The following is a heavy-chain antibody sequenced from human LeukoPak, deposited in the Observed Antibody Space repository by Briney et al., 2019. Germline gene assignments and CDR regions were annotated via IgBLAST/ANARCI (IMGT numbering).Heavy chain of an antibody. D-gene: IGHD3/OR15-3a*01. CDR1: GXIFFNYA. J-gene: IGHJ5*02. Sequence: PGGSLRLSWAASGXIFFNYAVSWVRQAPGKGLECVSTISGSGDSTYYADSVKGRFTISRDNSKNTLYLQMNSLRAEDTAVYYCARDYDFWGNNWFDPWGQGTLVTVSS. V-gene: IGHV3-23*01. CDR2: ISGSGDST. CDR3: ARDYDFWGNNWFDP.